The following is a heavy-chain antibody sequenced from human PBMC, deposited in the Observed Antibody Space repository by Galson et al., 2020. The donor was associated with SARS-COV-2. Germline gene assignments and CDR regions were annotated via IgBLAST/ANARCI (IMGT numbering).Heavy chain of an antibody. V-gene: IGHV3-74*01. J-gene: IGHJ4*02. Sequence: ALHGEPLRISCAASGFTFSSYWMHWVRQAPGKGLVWVSRIYSEGSSTSYADSVKGRFTISGDDAKNTLYLHMRSLRAEDTAVYYCARGDRNDYFDYWGQGTLVTVSS. D-gene: IGHD3-16*01. CDR3: ARGDRNDYFDY. CDR2: IYSEGSST. CDR1: GFTFSSYW.